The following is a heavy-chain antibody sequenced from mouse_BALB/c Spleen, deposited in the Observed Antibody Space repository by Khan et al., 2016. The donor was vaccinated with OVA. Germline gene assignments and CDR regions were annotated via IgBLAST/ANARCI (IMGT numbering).Heavy chain of an antibody. CDR1: GYSFTTYY. CDR2: IYPFNDDT. J-gene: IGHJ3*01. V-gene: IGHV1-31*01. D-gene: IGHD1-1*02. CDR3: ARHGGICWFAY. Sequence: EVQLQESGPELMKPGASVKISCKASGYSFTTYYIHWVKQSHGKSLEWIGYIYPFNDDTNYNQKFKGKATLTVDKSSSTAYMHLSSLTSELSATYYCARHGGICWFAYWGQGTLFTVSA.